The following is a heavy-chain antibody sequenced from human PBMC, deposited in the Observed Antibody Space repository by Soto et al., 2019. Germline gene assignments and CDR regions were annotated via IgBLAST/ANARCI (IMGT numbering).Heavy chain of an antibody. V-gene: IGHV3-30*18. CDR1: GFTFSSYG. J-gene: IGHJ4*02. CDR2: ISYDGSNK. Sequence: GGSLRLSCAASGFTFSSYGMHWVRQAPGKGLEWVAVISYDGSNKYYADSVKGRFTISRDNSKNTLYLQMNSLRAEDTAVYYCAKDYYGSGSYPFEGCFDDWGQGTLVTVSS. CDR3: AKDYYGSGSYPFEGCFDD. D-gene: IGHD3-10*01.